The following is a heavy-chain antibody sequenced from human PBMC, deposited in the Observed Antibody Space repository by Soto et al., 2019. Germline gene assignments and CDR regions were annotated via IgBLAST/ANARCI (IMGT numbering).Heavy chain of an antibody. Sequence: ASVKVSCKASGYTFTDYFIHWVRQAPGQGLEWIGWINPYSGGADLSQKFQGRVTMTRDTSISTAYMELSRLRSDDTAVYYCARDQYGDYVRRYYYYYGMDVWGQGTTVTVSS. V-gene: IGHV1-2*02. D-gene: IGHD4-17*01. J-gene: IGHJ6*02. CDR3: ARDQYGDYVRRYYYYYGMDV. CDR1: GYTFTDYF. CDR2: INPYSGGA.